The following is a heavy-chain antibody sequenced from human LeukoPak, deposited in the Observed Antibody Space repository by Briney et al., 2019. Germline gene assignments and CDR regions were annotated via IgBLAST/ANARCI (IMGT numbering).Heavy chain of an antibody. J-gene: IGHJ4*02. CDR3: ARELSQIVWGGLDY. D-gene: IGHD2-21*01. V-gene: IGHV3-23*01. CDR1: GFTFSSYA. CDR2: ISGSGDNT. Sequence: GGSLRLSCAASGFTFSSYAMSWVRQAPGKGLEWVSGISGSGDNTYCADSVKGRFTISRDNSKNTVFLQMNSLRVEDTAVYYCARELSQIVWGGLDYGGQGTLVSVSS.